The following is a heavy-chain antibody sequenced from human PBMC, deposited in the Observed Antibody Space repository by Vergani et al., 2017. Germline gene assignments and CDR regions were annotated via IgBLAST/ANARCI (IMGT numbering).Heavy chain of an antibody. CDR2: IHPADSDT. J-gene: IGHJ4*02. D-gene: IGHD3-22*01. V-gene: IGHV5-51*01. CDR3: ARLYGRDSSGSKYFDY. Sequence: EVQLVQSGAEVQQPGESLNISCQISGYSFTNYWIGLVRQMPGKGLEWMGIIHPADSDTRYSPSFQGQVTISVDKSISTAYLLRSSLRASDSAMYYCARLYGRDSSGSKYFDYWGQGTLVTVSS. CDR1: GYSFTNYW.